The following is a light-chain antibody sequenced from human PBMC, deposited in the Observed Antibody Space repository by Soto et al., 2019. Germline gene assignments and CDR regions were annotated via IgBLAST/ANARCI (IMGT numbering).Light chain of an antibody. Sequence: GLTQSLGTVSLSTGERATLSCRASQTVRNNYLAWYQQKPGQAPRLLIYDASSRATGIPDRFSGGGSGTDFTLTISRLEPEDVAVYYCEQFSSYPLSFGGGTKVDIK. V-gene: IGKV3-20*01. CDR1: QTVRNNY. CDR2: DAS. J-gene: IGKJ4*01. CDR3: EQFSSYPLS.